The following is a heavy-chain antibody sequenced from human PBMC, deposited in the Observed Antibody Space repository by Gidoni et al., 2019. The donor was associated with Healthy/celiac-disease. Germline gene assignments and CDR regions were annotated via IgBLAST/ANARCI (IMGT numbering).Heavy chain of an antibody. V-gene: IGHV4-30-2*01. CDR1: GGPISSGGSS. Sequence: QLQLQESGSGLVKPSQTLSITCALSGGPISSGGSSWRWIRQPPGKGREWIGYIYHRGSTHSIPSLKSRVTISVDSSKNQFSLKLCSVTAAYTAVYYCARNRDSSGYYSALDIWGQGTMVTVSS. CDR3: ARNRDSSGYYSALDI. J-gene: IGHJ3*02. D-gene: IGHD3-22*01. CDR2: IYHRGST.